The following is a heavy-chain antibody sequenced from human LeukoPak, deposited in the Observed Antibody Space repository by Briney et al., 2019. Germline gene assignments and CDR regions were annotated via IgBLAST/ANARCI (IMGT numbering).Heavy chain of an antibody. D-gene: IGHD1-26*01. CDR1: GFTFSSYW. CDR3: AKDSGSYSAYIDY. Sequence: PGGSLRLSCAASGFTFSSYWMNWVRQAPGKGLEWVSAISGSGGSTYYADSVKGRFTISRDNSKNTLYLQMNSLRAEDTAVYYCAKDSGSYSAYIDYWGQGTLVTVSS. V-gene: IGHV3-23*01. J-gene: IGHJ4*02. CDR2: ISGSGGST.